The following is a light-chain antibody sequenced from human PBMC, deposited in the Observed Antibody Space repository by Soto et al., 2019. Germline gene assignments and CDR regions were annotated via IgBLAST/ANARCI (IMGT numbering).Light chain of an antibody. Sequence: IQMPPSPSSLSASVVYIFPITLRASQVIINYLAWYQQKPGKVPKLLIYAASTLQSGVPSRFSGSGSGTDFTLTISSLQPEDVATYYCQKYNSAPRTFGKGNKVDIK. J-gene: IGKJ1*01. CDR2: AAS. V-gene: IGKV1-27*01. CDR3: QKYNSAPRT. CDR1: QVIINY.